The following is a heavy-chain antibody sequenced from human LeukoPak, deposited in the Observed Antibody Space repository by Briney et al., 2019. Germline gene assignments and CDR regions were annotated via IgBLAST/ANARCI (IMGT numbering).Heavy chain of an antibody. V-gene: IGHV1-69*13. CDR1: GGTFSSYA. J-gene: IGHJ6*03. CDR2: IIPIFGTA. CDR3: ASYRYYYDSSGSVYYYYYMDV. D-gene: IGHD3-22*01. Sequence: SVKVSCKASGGTFSSYAISWVRQAPGQGLEWMGGIIPIFGTANYAQKFQGRVTITADESTSTAYMELSSLRSEDTAVYYCASYRYYYDSSGSVYYYYYMDVWGKGTTVTISS.